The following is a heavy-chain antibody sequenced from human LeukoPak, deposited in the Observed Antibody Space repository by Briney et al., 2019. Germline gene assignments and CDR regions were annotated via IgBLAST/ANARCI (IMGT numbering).Heavy chain of an antibody. CDR3: ARLGARQMLEY. J-gene: IGHJ4*02. V-gene: IGHV3-30*03. CDR2: ISYDGSNE. CDR1: GFTFSSYG. D-gene: IGHD4-17*01. Sequence: PGRSLRLSCAASGFTFSSYGMHWVRQAPGKGLEWVAVISYDGSNEYYVDSVKGRFTISRDNSKNTLYLQMNGLRAEDTAVYYCARLGARQMLEYWGQGTLVTVSS.